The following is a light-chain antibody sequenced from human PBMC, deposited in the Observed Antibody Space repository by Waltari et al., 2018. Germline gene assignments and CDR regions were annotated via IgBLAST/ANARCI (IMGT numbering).Light chain of an antibody. Sequence: DIVMTQSPVSLSVTPGEPASISCRPSQSLLHSNGYNYVDWHVQKPGQSPQLLIYVASKRASGVPDRFSGSGSGTDFTLKISRVEAEDVGVYYCMQTRETPQTFGQGTKVEIK. V-gene: IGKV2-28*01. J-gene: IGKJ1*01. CDR2: VAS. CDR3: MQTRETPQT. CDR1: QSLLHSNGYNY.